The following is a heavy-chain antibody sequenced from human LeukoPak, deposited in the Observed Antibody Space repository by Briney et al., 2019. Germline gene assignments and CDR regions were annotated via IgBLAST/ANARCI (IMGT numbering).Heavy chain of an antibody. J-gene: IGHJ5*02. D-gene: IGHD5-24*01. Sequence: SETLCLTCAVYGGSFSGCYWSWIRQPPGKGLEWIGEINHSGSTNYNPSLKSRVTISVDTSKNQFSLKLSSVTAADTAVYYCARAPGWLQLRWWFDPWGQGTLVTVSS. CDR1: GGSFSGCY. CDR3: ARAPGWLQLRWWFDP. V-gene: IGHV4-34*01. CDR2: INHSGST.